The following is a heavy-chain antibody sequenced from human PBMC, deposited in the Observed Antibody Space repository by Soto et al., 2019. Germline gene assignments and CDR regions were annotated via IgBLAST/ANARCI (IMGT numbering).Heavy chain of an antibody. J-gene: IGHJ4*02. CDR1: GFTFSNSA. CDR3: AANVLGATVALDY. Sequence: SVKVSCKASGFTFSNSAMQWVRQARGQRLEWIGWIVVGSGNTDYAQKFQERVTMTRDMSTSTGYMELSSLRSEDTAVYYCAANVLGATVALDYWGQGTVVTVSS. D-gene: IGHD2-8*02. V-gene: IGHV1-58*02. CDR2: IVVGSGNT.